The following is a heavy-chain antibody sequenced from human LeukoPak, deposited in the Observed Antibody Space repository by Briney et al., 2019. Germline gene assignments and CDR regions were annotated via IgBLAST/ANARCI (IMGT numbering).Heavy chain of an antibody. D-gene: IGHD5-24*01. CDR1: GGSFSGYY. CDR2: INHSGRT. CDR3: ARGQFQRDY. V-gene: IGHV4-34*01. J-gene: IGHJ4*02. Sequence: SETLSLTCAVYGGSFSGYYWNWIRQPPGKGLEWIGEINHSGRTKCNPSLKSRVTISVDTSKNQFSLILSSVTAADTAVYYCARGQFQRDYWGQGTLVTVSS.